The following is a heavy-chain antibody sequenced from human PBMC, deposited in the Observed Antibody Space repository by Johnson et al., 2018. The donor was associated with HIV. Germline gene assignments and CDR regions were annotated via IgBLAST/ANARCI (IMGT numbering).Heavy chain of an antibody. V-gene: IGHV3-30*04. CDR2: ISYDGSNK. D-gene: IGHD1-1*01. CDR1: GFTFSSYA. J-gene: IGHJ3*02. CDR3: ATERQAALDI. Sequence: HVQLVESGGGVVQPGRSLRLSCAASGFTFSSYAMHWVRQAPGKGLEWVAVISYDGSNKYYADSVKGRFTISRDNSKNTLYLQVNSLRPEDTAVYYCATERQAALDIWGQGTMVSVSS.